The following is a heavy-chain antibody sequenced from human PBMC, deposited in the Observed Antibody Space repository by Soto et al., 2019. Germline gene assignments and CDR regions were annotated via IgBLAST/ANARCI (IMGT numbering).Heavy chain of an antibody. CDR3: ARGSSGYFPTLFWF. Sequence: SETLSLTCTVSGGSISNYYWNWIRQSPGKGLEWIGYVSYSGNINYSPSLKSRVTISVDTSKNQFSLNLTSVTAADTAVYYCARGSSGYFPTLFWFWGQGTLVTVSS. CDR1: GGSISNYY. CDR2: VSYSGNI. J-gene: IGHJ4*01. D-gene: IGHD3-22*01. V-gene: IGHV4-59*01.